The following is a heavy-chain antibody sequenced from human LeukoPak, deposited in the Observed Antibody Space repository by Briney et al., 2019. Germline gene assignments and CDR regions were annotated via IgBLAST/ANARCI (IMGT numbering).Heavy chain of an antibody. CDR2: IYYSGST. CDR1: GGSISSYY. J-gene: IGHJ4*02. CDR3: AGRYSGSYHSTYFDY. D-gene: IGHD1-26*01. V-gene: IGHV4-59*01. Sequence: SETLSLTCTVSGGSISSYYWSCIRQPPGKGLEWIRYIYYSGSTNYNPSLKSRVTISVDTSKNQFSLKLSSVTAADTAVYYCAGRYSGSYHSTYFDYWGQGTLVTVSS.